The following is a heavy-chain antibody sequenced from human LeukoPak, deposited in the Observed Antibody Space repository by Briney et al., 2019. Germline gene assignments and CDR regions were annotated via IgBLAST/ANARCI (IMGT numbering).Heavy chain of an antibody. CDR1: GGTFSSYA. J-gene: IGHJ4*02. D-gene: IGHD5-12*01. CDR2: IIPILGIA. V-gene: IGHV1-69*04. Sequence: SVKVSCKASGGTFSSYAISWVRQAPGQGLEWMGRIIPILGIANYAQKLQGRVTMTTDTSTSTAYMELRSLRSDDTAVYYCARDLRGYSGYDLDYWGQGTLVTVSS. CDR3: ARDLRGYSGYDLDY.